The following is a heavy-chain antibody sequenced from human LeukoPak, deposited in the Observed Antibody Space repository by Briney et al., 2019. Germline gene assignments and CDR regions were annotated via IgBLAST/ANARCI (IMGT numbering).Heavy chain of an antibody. Sequence: ASVKVSCKASGYTFTSYGISWVRQAPGQGLEWMGWISAYNGNTNYAQKLQGRVTMTTDTSTSTAYMELRSLRYDDTAVYYCARSYYGSGSYSTAWFDPWGQGTLVTVS. J-gene: IGHJ5*02. CDR2: ISAYNGNT. V-gene: IGHV1-18*01. CDR3: ARSYYGSGSYSTAWFDP. CDR1: GYTFTSYG. D-gene: IGHD3-10*01.